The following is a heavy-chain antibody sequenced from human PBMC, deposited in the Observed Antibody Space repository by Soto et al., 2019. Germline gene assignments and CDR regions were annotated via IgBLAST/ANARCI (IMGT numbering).Heavy chain of an antibody. J-gene: IGHJ3*02. CDR3: ARRGIPYYYGSGRHAFDI. CDR2: INHSGST. V-gene: IGHV4-34*01. CDR1: GGSFSGYY. Sequence: SETLSLTCAVYGGSFSGYYWSWIRQPPGKGLEWIGEINHSGSTNYNPSLKSRVTISVDTSKNQFSLKLSSVTAADTAVYYCARRGIPYYYGSGRHAFDIWGQGTMVTVSS. D-gene: IGHD3-10*01.